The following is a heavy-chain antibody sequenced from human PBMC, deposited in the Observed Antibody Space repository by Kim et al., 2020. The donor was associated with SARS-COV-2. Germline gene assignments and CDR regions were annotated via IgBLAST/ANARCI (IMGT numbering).Heavy chain of an antibody. CDR3: ARGPDSIAAAGTRDDAFDI. D-gene: IGHD6-13*01. Sequence: SETLSLTCAVYGGSFSGYYWSWIRQPPGKGLKWIGEINHSGSTNYNPSLKSRVTISVDTSKNQFSLKLSSVTAADTAVYYCARGPDSIAAAGTRDDAFDIWGQGTMVTVSS. V-gene: IGHV4-34*01. CDR1: GGSFSGYY. J-gene: IGHJ3*02. CDR2: INHSGST.